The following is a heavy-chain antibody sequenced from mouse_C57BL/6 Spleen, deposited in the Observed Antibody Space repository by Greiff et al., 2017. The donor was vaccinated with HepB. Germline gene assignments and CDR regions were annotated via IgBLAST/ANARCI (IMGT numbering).Heavy chain of an antibody. V-gene: IGHV1-19*01. J-gene: IGHJ4*01. CDR1: GYTFTDYY. CDR2: INPYNGGT. D-gene: IGHD1-1*01. CDR3: ARRESSSYAMDY. Sequence: EVQLQQSGPVLVKPGASVKMSCKASGYTFTDYYMNWVKQSHGKSLEWIGVINPYNGGTSYNQKFKGKATLTVDKSSSTAYMELNSLTSEDSAVYCCARRESSSYAMDYWGQGTSVTVSS.